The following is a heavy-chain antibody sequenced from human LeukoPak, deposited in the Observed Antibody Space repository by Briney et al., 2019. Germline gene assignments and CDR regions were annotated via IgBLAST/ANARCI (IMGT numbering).Heavy chain of an antibody. CDR2: IYYSGST. D-gene: IGHD6-13*01. CDR1: GGSISSSSYY. J-gene: IGHJ4*02. Sequence: KPSETLSLTCTVSGGSISSSSYYWGWIRQPPGKGLEWIGSIYYSGSTYYNPSLESRVTISVDTSKNQFSLKLSSVTAADTAVYYCARSGSSWSFDYWGQGTLVTVSS. CDR3: ARSGSSWSFDY. V-gene: IGHV4-39*07.